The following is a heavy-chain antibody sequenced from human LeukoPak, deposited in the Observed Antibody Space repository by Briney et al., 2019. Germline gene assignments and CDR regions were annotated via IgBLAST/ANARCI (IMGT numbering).Heavy chain of an antibody. CDR2: IIPNFGIA. J-gene: IGHJ4*02. D-gene: IGHD3-22*01. CDR3: ARASSHYYDSSGSPGGY. V-gene: IGHV1-69*04. CDR1: GGTFISYS. Sequence: ASVKVSCKASGGTFISYSISWVRQAPGQGLEWMGRIIPNFGIANYAQKFQGRVTITADKSTSTAYMELSSLRSEDTAVYYCARASSHYYDSSGSPGGYWGQGTLVTVSS.